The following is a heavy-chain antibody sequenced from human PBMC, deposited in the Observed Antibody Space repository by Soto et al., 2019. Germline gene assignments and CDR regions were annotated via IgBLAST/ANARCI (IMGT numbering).Heavy chain of an antibody. CDR1: GFTFRSYA. J-gene: IGHJ4*02. CDR2: ISGSAGST. V-gene: IGHV3-23*01. CDR3: ASRHLADCSSTSCLYYFDY. D-gene: IGHD2-2*01. Sequence: GGSLRLSCAASGFTFRSYAMNWVRQAPGKGLEWVSAISGSAGSTYYADSVKGRFTISRDTSKNTLYLQMNSLRDEDTAVYYCASRHLADCSSTSCLYYFDYWGRGALVTVSS.